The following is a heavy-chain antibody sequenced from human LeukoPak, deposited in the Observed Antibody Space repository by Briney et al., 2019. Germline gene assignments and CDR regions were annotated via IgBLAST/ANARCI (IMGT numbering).Heavy chain of an antibody. D-gene: IGHD2-2*01. CDR2: IKSKTDGGTT. J-gene: IGHJ4*02. V-gene: IGHV3-15*01. CDR1: GFTFSSYA. CDR3: TSHRVVPAAMPVDY. Sequence: SGRSLRLSCAASGFTFSSYAMHWVRQAPGKGLEWVGRIKSKTDGGTTDYAAPVKGRFTISRDDSKNTLYLQMNSLKTEDTAVYYCTSHRVVPAAMPVDYWGQGTLVTVSS.